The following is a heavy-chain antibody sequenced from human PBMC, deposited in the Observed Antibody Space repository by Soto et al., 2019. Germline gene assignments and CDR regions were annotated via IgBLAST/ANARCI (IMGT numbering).Heavy chain of an antibody. Sequence: QVQLQESGPGLVKPSETLSLTCTVSGGSISSYYLSWIRQPPGKGLEWIGYIYYSGSTNYNPSLKGRFTISVDTSKNQFSLKLSSVTSADTDVYYCAIRYGGNFDYLGQGTLVTVSS. D-gene: IGHD1-26*01. CDR3: AIRYGGNFDY. J-gene: IGHJ4*02. CDR1: GGSISSYY. V-gene: IGHV4-59*01. CDR2: IYYSGST.